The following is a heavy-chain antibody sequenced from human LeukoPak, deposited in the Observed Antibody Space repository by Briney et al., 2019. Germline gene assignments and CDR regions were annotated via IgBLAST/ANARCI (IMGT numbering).Heavy chain of an antibody. J-gene: IGHJ6*03. CDR3: SVLLTYCSSTSCSPYYVDV. CDR2: MNPNSGNT. V-gene: IGHV1-8*03. D-gene: IGHD2-2*01. CDR1: GYTFTSYD. Sequence: ASVKVSCKASGYTFTSYDINWVRQATGQGLEWMGWMNPNSGNTGYAQKFQGRVTITRNTSISTAYMELSSLRSEDTAVYYCSVLLTYCSSTSCSPYYVDVWGKGTTVTVSS.